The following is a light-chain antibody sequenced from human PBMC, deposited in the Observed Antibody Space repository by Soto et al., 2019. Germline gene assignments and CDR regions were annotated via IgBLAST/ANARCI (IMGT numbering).Light chain of an antibody. CDR3: SSKSGGTSVI. CDR2: DVS. J-gene: IGLJ2*01. CDR1: SSDVGSYNL. V-gene: IGLV2-23*02. Sequence: QSVLTQPASVSESPGQSITISCTGTSSDVGSYNLVSWYQQHPGKVPKLVIYDVSDRPSGVSARFSGSKSGNTASLTISGLQVEDESDYYCSSKSGGTSVIFGGGTKLTVL.